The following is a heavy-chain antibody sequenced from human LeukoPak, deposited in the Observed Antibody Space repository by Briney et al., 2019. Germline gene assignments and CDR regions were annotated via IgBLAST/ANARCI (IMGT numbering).Heavy chain of an antibody. D-gene: IGHD3-9*01. CDR2: IKQDRSEK. J-gene: IGHJ6*03. Sequence: PGGSLRLSCAASGFTFSNYWMSWVRQAPGKGLEWVANIKQDRSEKYYVDSVKGRFTISRDNSKNTLYLRMNSLRAEDTAVYYCAKQGRDWLRDYYYYMDVWGKGTTVTISS. CDR1: GFTFSNYW. CDR3: AKQGRDWLRDYYYYMDV. V-gene: IGHV3-7*03.